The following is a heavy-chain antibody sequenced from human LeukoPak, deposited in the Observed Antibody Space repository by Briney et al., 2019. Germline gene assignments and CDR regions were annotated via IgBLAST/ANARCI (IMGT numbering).Heavy chain of an antibody. Sequence: PGGSLRLSCAASGFTFSSYAMSWVRQAPGKGLEWVSSISSSSSYIYYADSVKGRFTISRDNAKNSLYLQMNSLRAEDTAVYYCARDYGRVGRAAADAFDIWGQGTMVTVSS. J-gene: IGHJ3*02. V-gene: IGHV3-21*01. CDR2: ISSSSSYI. CDR3: ARDYGRVGRAAADAFDI. CDR1: GFTFSSYA. D-gene: IGHD6-13*01.